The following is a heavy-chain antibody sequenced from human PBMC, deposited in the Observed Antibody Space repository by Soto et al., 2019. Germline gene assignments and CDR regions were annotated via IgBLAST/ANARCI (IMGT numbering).Heavy chain of an antibody. CDR1: GFTFSSYS. CDR3: ARERRPSATSYYYYYYGMDG. Sequence: GGSLRLSCAASGFTFSSYSMNWVRQAPGKGLEWVSYISSSSSTIYYADSVKGRFTISRDNAKNSLYLQMNSLRDEDTAVYYCARERRPSATSYYYYYYGMDGSGQGTTVTVAS. V-gene: IGHV3-48*02. CDR2: ISSSSSTI. J-gene: IGHJ6*02.